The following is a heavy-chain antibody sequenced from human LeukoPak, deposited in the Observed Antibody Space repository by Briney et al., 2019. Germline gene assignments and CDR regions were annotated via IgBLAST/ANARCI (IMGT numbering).Heavy chain of an antibody. CDR2: ISDSSVST. Sequence: GGSLRLSCAASGFTLSTYAMSWVRQAPGKGLEWISAISDSSVSTYYADSVKGRFTISRDNSKTTLYLQMNSLTVEDTAVYYCARDKNFGGPFDYWGQGVLVTVSS. D-gene: IGHD3-10*01. CDR3: ARDKNFGGPFDY. V-gene: IGHV3-23*01. J-gene: IGHJ4*02. CDR1: GFTLSTYA.